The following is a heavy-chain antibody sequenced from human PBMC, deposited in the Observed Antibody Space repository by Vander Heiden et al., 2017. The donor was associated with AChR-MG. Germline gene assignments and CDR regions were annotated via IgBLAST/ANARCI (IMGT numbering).Heavy chain of an antibody. CDR1: GSAFTNYW. CDR2: INQEGCEK. Sequence: EVQLVESGGNSVKPGGSLRLSCAASGSAFTNYWMDWVRQAPGKGLQWVANINQEGCEKYSVDSVKGRFTISRDNAKTSLYLQMDSLRVGDTAIYYCSRTLDYLGQGTLVTVSS. V-gene: IGHV3-7*01. CDR3: SRTLDY. J-gene: IGHJ4*02.